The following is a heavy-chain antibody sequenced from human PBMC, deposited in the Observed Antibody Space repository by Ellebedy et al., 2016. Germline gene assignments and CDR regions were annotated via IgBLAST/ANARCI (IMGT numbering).Heavy chain of an antibody. V-gene: IGHV4-34*01. CDR3: ARGSIMRGSGSYEGPSHNWFDP. D-gene: IGHD3-10*01. CDR1: GGSLRGSY. Sequence: SETLSLXXVVYGGSLRGSYWSWIRQPPGTGLEWMGEINHSGSTNYNPSLKSRVTVSVDTSKNQFSLKLSSVTAADTALYYCARGSIMRGSGSYEGPSHNWFDPWGQGTLVTVSS. CDR2: INHSGST. J-gene: IGHJ5*02.